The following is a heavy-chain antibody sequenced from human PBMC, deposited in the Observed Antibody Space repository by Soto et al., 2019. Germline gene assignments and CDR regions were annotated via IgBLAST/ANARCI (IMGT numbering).Heavy chain of an antibody. V-gene: IGHV3-23*05. J-gene: IGHJ1*01. Sequence: EVQLLESGGGLVQPGGSLRLSCAASGFTFSNYAMSWVRQAPGKGPEWVSTISKSGSRTYDVDSVKGRFTISRDNSKNTLFLQMNSLRVEDTGIYYCAKGRDVTDGDVEYFQNWGQGTLVTVSS. D-gene: IGHD2-21*02. CDR1: GFTFSNYA. CDR2: ISKSGSRT. CDR3: AKGRDVTDGDVEYFQN.